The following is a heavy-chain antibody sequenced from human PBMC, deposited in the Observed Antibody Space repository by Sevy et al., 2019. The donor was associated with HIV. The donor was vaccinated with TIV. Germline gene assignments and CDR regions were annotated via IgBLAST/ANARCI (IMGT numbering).Heavy chain of an antibody. CDR2: IWSDGAYQ. CDR1: GFTFSNYA. V-gene: IGHV3-33*01. D-gene: IGHD3-22*01. Sequence: GGSLRLSCAATGFTFSNYAMHWVRQAPGKGMEWVAIIWSDGAYQYHGDSVKGRFTISRDNSKNTLYLQMNNVRVEDKAGYYCARGGYYYDNAAYYALDSWGQGTLVTVSS. CDR3: ARGGYYYDNAAYYALDS. J-gene: IGHJ4*02.